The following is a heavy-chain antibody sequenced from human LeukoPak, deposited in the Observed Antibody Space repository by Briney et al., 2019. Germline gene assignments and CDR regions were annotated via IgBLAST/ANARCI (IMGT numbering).Heavy chain of an antibody. D-gene: IGHD5-24*01. Sequence: ASVKVSCKASGYTVTSYYMHWVRQAPGQGLEWMGIINPSGGSTSYAQKFQGRVTMTRDTSTSTVYMELSSLRSEDTAVYYCARASGRGLEYFQHWGQGTLVTVSS. CDR3: ARASGRGLEYFQH. V-gene: IGHV1-46*01. CDR2: INPSGGST. CDR1: GYTVTSYY. J-gene: IGHJ1*01.